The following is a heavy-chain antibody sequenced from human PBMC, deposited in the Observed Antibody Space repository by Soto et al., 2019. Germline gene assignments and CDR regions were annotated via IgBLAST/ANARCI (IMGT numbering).Heavy chain of an antibody. J-gene: IGHJ4*02. CDR3: AKDRRSYGYDRAFDY. CDR1: GFTFSSYG. Sequence: GGSLRLSCAASGFTFSSYGMHWVRQAPGKGLEWVAVISYDGSNKYYADSVKGRFTISRDNSKNTLYLQMNSLRAEDTAVYYCAKDRRSYGYDRAFDYWGQGTLVTVSS. CDR2: ISYDGSNK. D-gene: IGHD5-18*01. V-gene: IGHV3-30*18.